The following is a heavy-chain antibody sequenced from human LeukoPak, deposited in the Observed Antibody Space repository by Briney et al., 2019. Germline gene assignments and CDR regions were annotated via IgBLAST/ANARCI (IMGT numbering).Heavy chain of an antibody. CDR2: IYTSGTT. CDR1: GGSISSGYNY. J-gene: IGHJ4*02. CDR3: AKSGCSSSSCPGFL. V-gene: IGHV4-61*02. D-gene: IGHD2-2*01. Sequence: SQTVSLTCTVSGGSISSGYNYWSWIRQPAGKGLEWIGRIYTSGTTNYNPSLKSRVTISQDTSNNQFSLKLRSVTAADTAVYYCAKSGCSSSSCPGFLWGQGTLVTVSS.